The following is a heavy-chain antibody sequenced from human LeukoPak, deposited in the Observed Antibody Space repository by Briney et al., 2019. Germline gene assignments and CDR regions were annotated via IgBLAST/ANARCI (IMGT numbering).Heavy chain of an antibody. Sequence: GASVKVSCKASGYTFNSYALDWVRQAPGQGLEWMGWINTNTGNPTYALGFTGRFVFSLDTSVSTAYLQISSLKAEDTAVYYCARETKGSGWPYNFDYWGQGTLVTVSS. CDR1: GYTFNSYA. D-gene: IGHD6-19*01. CDR3: ARETKGSGWPYNFDY. V-gene: IGHV7-4-1*02. J-gene: IGHJ4*02. CDR2: INTNTGNP.